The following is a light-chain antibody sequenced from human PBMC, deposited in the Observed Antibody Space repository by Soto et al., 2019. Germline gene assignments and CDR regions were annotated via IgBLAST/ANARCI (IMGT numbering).Light chain of an antibody. CDR2: LNSDGSH. V-gene: IGLV4-69*01. J-gene: IGLJ2*01. CDR3: QTWGTGIVV. Sequence: QLVLTQSPSASASLGASVKLTCTLSSGHSSYAIAWHQQQPEKGPRYLMHLNSDGSHSKGDGIPDRFSGSSSGAERYLTISSLQSEDEAEYYCQTWGTGIVVFGGGTKLTVL. CDR1: SGHSSYA.